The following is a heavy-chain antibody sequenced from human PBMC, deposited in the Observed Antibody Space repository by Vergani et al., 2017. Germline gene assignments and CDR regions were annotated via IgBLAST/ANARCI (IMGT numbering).Heavy chain of an antibody. D-gene: IGHD6-19*01. CDR3: AGDTVTGSRYFDY. J-gene: IGHJ4*02. Sequence: EVQLVESGGDLVQPGRSLRLSCTASGFTFGYYAMDWFRQAPGQGLEWVGGIRSKAYGQATIYAASVKGRFTISRDDSKSIAYLQMNNLQTEDTAMYYCAGDTVTGSRYFDYWGQGTLVTVSS. CDR2: IRSKAYGQAT. V-gene: IGHV3-49*03. CDR1: GFTFGYYA.